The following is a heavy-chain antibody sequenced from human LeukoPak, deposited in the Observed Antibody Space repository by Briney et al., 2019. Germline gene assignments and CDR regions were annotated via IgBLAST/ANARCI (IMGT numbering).Heavy chain of an antibody. V-gene: IGHV3-30*01. Sequence: SGGSLRLSCAASGFTFSSYAMHWVRQAPGKGLEWVAVISYDGSNKYYADSVKGRFTISRDNSKNTLYLQMNSLRAEDTAVYYCASARYNWNSPDYWGQGTLVTVSS. J-gene: IGHJ4*02. D-gene: IGHD1-7*01. CDR2: ISYDGSNK. CDR1: GFTFSSYA. CDR3: ASARYNWNSPDY.